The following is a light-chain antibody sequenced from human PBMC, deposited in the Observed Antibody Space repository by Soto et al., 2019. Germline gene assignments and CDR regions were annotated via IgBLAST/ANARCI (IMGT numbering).Light chain of an antibody. J-gene: IGKJ4*01. Sequence: EVLMRQSPATLSVSPGESATLSCRASQAISGTLAWYQQKPAQTPSLLIYDTSTRATGVPTRFSGSRSGGEFTLPTNSLQSEDFSVYYCHHYNNWPLTFGRGTKVDIK. CDR3: HHYNNWPLT. V-gene: IGKV3-15*01. CDR2: DTS. CDR1: QAISGT.